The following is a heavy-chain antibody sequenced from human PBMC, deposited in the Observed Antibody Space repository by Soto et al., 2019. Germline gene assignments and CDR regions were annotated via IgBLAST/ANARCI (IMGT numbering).Heavy chain of an antibody. CDR1: GFTFNSYG. CDR2: IWYDGSNK. CDR3: ARDYYDSSGYPVGWFDP. V-gene: IGHV3-33*01. J-gene: IGHJ5*02. D-gene: IGHD3-22*01. Sequence: QVQLVESGGGVVQPGRSLRLSCAASGFTFNSYGMHWVRQAPGKGLEWVAVIWYDGSNKYYADSVKGRFTISRDNSKNTLYLQMNSLRAEDTAVYYCARDYYDSSGYPVGWFDPWGQGTLVTVSS.